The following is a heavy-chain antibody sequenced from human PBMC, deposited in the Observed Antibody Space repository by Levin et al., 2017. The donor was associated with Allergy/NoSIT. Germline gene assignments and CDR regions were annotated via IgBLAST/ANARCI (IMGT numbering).Heavy chain of an antibody. CDR2: ISSSSSYI. J-gene: IGHJ5*02. CDR3: ARGVYYYGSGSYYWFDP. CDR1: GFTFSSYS. Sequence: GGSLRLSCAASGFTFSSYSMNWVRQAPGKGLEWVSSISSSSSYIYYADSVKGRFTISRDNAKNSLYLQMNSLRAEDTAVYYCARGVYYYGSGSYYWFDPWGQGTLVTVSS. D-gene: IGHD3-10*01. V-gene: IGHV3-21*01.